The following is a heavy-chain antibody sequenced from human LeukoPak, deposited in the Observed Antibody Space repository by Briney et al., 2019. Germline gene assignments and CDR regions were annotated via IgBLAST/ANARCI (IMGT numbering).Heavy chain of an antibody. CDR2: INHSGST. J-gene: IGHJ3*02. D-gene: IGHD4-11*01. Sequence: PSETLSLTCAVYGGSFSGYYWSWIRQPPGKGLEWIGEINHSGSTNYNPSLKSRVTISVDTSKNQFSLKLSSVTAADTAVYYCARPPRRDMTTVTTRGAFDIWGQGTMVTVSS. CDR3: ARPPRRDMTTVTTRGAFDI. V-gene: IGHV4-34*01. CDR1: GGSFSGYY.